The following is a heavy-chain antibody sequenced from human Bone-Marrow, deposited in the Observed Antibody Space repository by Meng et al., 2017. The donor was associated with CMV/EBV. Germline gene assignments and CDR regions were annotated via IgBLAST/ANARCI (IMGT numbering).Heavy chain of an antibody. CDR3: ARDRDIVEVPAARFHNWFDP. V-gene: IGHV3-21*01. Sequence: GGSLRLSCAASGFTFSSYSMNWVRQAPGKGLEWVSSISSSSSYIYYADSVKGRFTISRDNAKNSLYLQMNSLRAEETAVYYCARDRDIVEVPAARFHNWFDPWGQGTLVTVSS. CDR1: GFTFSSYS. J-gene: IGHJ5*02. CDR2: ISSSSSYI. D-gene: IGHD2-2*01.